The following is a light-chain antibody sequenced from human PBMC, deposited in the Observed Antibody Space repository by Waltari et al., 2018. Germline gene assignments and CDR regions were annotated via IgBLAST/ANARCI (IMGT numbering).Light chain of an antibody. CDR2: GAS. J-gene: IGKJ4*01. V-gene: IGKV3-20*01. CDR3: QQYTTSPPT. CDR1: QSVGDND. Sequence: EIVLTQSPGTLSLSPGESAILSCRASQSVGDNDLAWYQQKPGQAPRLLIDGASFRAAGIPDRFSGSGSGTDFSLTIYGLEPEDCAVYCCQQYTTSPPTFGGGTKVGIK.